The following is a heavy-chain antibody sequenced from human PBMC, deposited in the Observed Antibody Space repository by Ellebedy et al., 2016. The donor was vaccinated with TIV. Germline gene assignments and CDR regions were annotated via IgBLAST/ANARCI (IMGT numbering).Heavy chain of an antibody. CDR1: GYTFTTEW. V-gene: IGHV5-51*01. D-gene: IGHD1-26*01. CDR2: IYPGDSDT. CDR3: ARPKGAGDDAFDI. Sequence: GESLKISCKGSGYTFTTEWIVWLRQMPGKGLDWLGVIYPGDSDTRYSPSFQGQVTISADKPISTAYLQWSSLKASDTAMYYCARPKGAGDDAFDIWGQGTMVTVSS. J-gene: IGHJ3*02.